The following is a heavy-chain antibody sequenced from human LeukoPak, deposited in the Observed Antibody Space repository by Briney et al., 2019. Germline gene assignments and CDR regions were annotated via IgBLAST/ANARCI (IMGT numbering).Heavy chain of an antibody. CDR2: ISGSGGST. V-gene: IGHV3-23*01. Sequence: GGSLRLSCAASGFTFSTYAMRWVRQAPGKGLEWVSAISGSGGSTYYADSVKGRFTISRDNSKNTLYLQMNSLRAEDTAVYYCAKQLWFGELLRGYFDYWGQGTLVTVSS. CDR3: AKQLWFGELLRGYFDY. J-gene: IGHJ4*02. CDR1: GFTFSTYA. D-gene: IGHD3-10*01.